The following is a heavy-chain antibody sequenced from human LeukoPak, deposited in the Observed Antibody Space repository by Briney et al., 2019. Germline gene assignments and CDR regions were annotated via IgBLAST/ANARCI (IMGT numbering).Heavy chain of an antibody. V-gene: IGHV3-7*01. Sequence: PGGSLRLSCEASGFTFSGYRMTWVRQAPGKGLEWVANVKEDGGEQHYVDSVKGRFTISRDNSKNTLYLQMNSLRAEDTAVYYCAKVRSYQLPIDYWGQGTLVTVSS. D-gene: IGHD2-2*01. CDR3: AKVRSYQLPIDY. CDR2: VKEDGGEQ. CDR1: GFTFSGYR. J-gene: IGHJ4*02.